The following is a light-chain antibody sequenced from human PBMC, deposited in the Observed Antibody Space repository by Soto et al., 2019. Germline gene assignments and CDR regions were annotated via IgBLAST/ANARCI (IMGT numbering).Light chain of an antibody. CDR3: QKYNSAPRT. CDR1: PGIRNY. V-gene: IGKV1-27*01. CDR2: GAS. J-gene: IGKJ1*01. Sequence: DIQMTQSPSSLSASVGDRVTITCRASPGIRNYLAWYQQKPGKVPKLLIYGASTLQSGVPSRFSCSVYGTDFTHTISSLQAEVVATYYCQKYNSAPRTFGQGTEVQIK.